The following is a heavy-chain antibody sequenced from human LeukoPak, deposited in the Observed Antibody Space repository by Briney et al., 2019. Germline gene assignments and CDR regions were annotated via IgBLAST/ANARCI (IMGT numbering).Heavy chain of an antibody. CDR3: ARDPGDYCGGDCYSGS. D-gene: IGHD2-21*02. V-gene: IGHV3-21*01. Sequence: GGSLRLSCAASGFIFSSYGMHWVRQAPGKGLEWVSSISSSSSYIYYADSVKGRFTISRDNAKNSLYLQMNSLRAEDTAVYYCARDPGDYCGGDCYSGSWGQGTLVTVSS. J-gene: IGHJ5*02. CDR2: ISSSSSYI. CDR1: GFIFSSYG.